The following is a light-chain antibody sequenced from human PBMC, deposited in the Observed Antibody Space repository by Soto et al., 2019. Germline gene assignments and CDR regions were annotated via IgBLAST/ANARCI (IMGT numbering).Light chain of an antibody. J-gene: IGLJ1*01. V-gene: IGLV1-44*01. CDR1: SSNIGSNT. CDR2: SNN. Sequence: QSALTQPPSASGTPGQRVTISCSGSSSNIGSNTVNWYQQLPGTAPKLLIYSNNQRPSGVPDRFSGSKSGTSASLAISGLQSEAEADYYCAAWDDSLKGVFGTGTKVTVL. CDR3: AAWDDSLKGV.